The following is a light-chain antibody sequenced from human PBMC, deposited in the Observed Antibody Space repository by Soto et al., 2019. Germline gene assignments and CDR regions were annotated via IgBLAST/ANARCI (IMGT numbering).Light chain of an antibody. V-gene: IGKV3D-15*01. CDR1: QSVSSSY. CDR2: GAS. CDR3: QQYNNWPPIT. J-gene: IGKJ5*01. Sequence: PGERITLSCRASQSVSSSYLTWYQRKPGQAPRLLIYGASTRATGIPARFSGSGSGTEFTLTISSLQSEDFAVYYCQQYNNWPPITFGQGTRLEIK.